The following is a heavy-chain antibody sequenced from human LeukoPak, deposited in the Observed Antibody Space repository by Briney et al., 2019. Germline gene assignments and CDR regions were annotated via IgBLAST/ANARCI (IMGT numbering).Heavy chain of an antibody. CDR2: IYYSGST. D-gene: IGHD4-17*01. Sequence: PSEALSLTCTVSGGSISSSSYHWVWISQPPGKGLEWIGSIYYSGSTYYNPSLKSRVTTSVDTSENQFSLKLSSVTAADTAVYYCARRLHGDFVDYWGQGTLVTVSS. J-gene: IGHJ4*02. CDR3: ARRLHGDFVDY. CDR1: GGSISSSSYH. V-gene: IGHV4-39*01.